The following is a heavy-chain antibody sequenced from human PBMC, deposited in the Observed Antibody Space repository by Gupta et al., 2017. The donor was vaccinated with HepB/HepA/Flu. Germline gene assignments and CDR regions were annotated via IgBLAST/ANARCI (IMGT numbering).Heavy chain of an antibody. J-gene: IGHJ6*03. CDR3: AKDLHFWSAMDV. D-gene: IGHD3-3*02. Sequence: EVHLLQSGGGLVQPGGSLRLSCAASGLTLTGTAMSWVRQAPGKGLEWVSGIGSDMRTHYADSVKGRFTISRDNSQTTVSLEMNSLRAEDTAVYYCAKDLHFWSAMDVWGEGTTVTVSS. CDR2: IGSDMRT. CDR1: GLTLTGTA. V-gene: IGHV3-23*01.